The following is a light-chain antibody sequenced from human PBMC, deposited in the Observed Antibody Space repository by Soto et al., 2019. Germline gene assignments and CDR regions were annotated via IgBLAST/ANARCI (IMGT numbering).Light chain of an antibody. CDR3: QIWDPSDPYVV. V-gene: IGLV3-21*02. J-gene: IGLJ2*01. CDR1: NIETKG. Sequence: SYELSQPPSVSVSPGQTGRITCGGSNIETKGVHWYQQKPGQAPVMVLYDDSDRPSGIPERFSGSNSGNTATLTISRVEAGDEADYFCQIWDPSDPYVVFGGGTKLTVL. CDR2: DDS.